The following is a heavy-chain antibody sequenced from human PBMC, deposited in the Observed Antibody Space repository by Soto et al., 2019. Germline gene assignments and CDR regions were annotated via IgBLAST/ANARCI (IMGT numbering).Heavy chain of an antibody. D-gene: IGHD1-26*01. J-gene: IGHJ6*02. Sequence: GGSLRLSCAASGFTFSSYGMHWVRQAPGKGLEWVAVISYDGSNKYYADSVKGRFTISRDNSKNTLYLQMNSLRAEDTAVYYCAKDLGVGTGLYYYGMDVWGQGATVTVSS. V-gene: IGHV3-30*18. CDR3: AKDLGVGTGLYYYGMDV. CDR1: GFTFSSYG. CDR2: ISYDGSNK.